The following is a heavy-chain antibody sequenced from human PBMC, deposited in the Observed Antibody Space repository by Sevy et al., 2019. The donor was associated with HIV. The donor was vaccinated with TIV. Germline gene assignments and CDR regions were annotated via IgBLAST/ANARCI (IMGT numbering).Heavy chain of an antibody. Sequence: SETLSLTCSVSGYSMTSYYWSWIRQPPGKGLEWIGYILYSGTTNSNPSLKSRVTMSVDTSRNHFSLNLTSVTAADTAIYYCARTRRSGWAWFDPWGQGILVTVSS. CDR1: GYSMTSYY. CDR2: ILYSGTT. CDR3: ARTRRSGWAWFDP. D-gene: IGHD6-19*01. J-gene: IGHJ5*02. V-gene: IGHV4-59*01.